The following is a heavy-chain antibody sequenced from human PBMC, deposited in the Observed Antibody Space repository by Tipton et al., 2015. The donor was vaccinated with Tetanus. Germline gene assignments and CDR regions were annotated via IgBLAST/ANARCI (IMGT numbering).Heavy chain of an antibody. CDR1: GFTFTRYA. Sequence: TLSLTCSASGFTFTRYAMHWIRQVPGKGLEWLAVITFDGNTKYYADSVKGRFTLSRDNSQSTLYLQMNSLKVEDTAVYYCAREDGGPTLDYFDSWGQGALVLVSS. CDR3: AREDGGPTLDYFDS. J-gene: IGHJ4*02. D-gene: IGHD3-16*01. CDR2: ITFDGNTK. V-gene: IGHV3-30*04.